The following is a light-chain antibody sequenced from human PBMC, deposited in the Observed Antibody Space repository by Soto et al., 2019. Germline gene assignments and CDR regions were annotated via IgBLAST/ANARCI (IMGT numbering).Light chain of an antibody. CDR3: QSYDSSLSGV. V-gene: IGLV1-40*01. CDR2: GNN. CDR1: SSNIGAGYD. Sequence: QSVLTQPPSVSGAPGQRVTISCTGSSSNIGAGYDVHWYQQLPGTAPKLLIYGNNNRPSGVPDRFSGSKSGTSASLAITGLQPEDEADYYCQSYDSSLSGVFGGGTKLTVL. J-gene: IGLJ3*02.